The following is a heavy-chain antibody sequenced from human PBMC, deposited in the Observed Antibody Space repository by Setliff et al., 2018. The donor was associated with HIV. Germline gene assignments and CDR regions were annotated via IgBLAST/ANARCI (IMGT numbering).Heavy chain of an antibody. D-gene: IGHD6-13*01. CDR3: AKGEYSSSWYGAFDI. J-gene: IGHJ3*02. V-gene: IGHV3-43D*03. CDR1: GFTFSSHS. CDR2: ISWDGGST. Sequence: GSLRLSCASSGFTFSSHSMSWVRQTPGKGLEWVSLISWDGGSTYYADSVKGRFTISRDNSKNSLYLQMNSLRAEDTALYYCAKGEYSSSWYGAFDIWGQGTMVTVSS.